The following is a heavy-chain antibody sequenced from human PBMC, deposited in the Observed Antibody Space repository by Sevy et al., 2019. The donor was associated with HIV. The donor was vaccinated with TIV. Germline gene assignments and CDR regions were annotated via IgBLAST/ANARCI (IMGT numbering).Heavy chain of an antibody. V-gene: IGHV3-7*01. CDR2: IKQDGSEK. J-gene: IGHJ3*02. D-gene: IGHD3-10*01. CDR3: ASKGRSRPNDALDT. CDR1: GFSFTWYW. Sequence: GGSLRLSCAASGFSFTWYWMSWVRQTPEKGLEWVANIKQDGSEKNYVDSVKGRFTISRDNATNSLYLQMNSLRAEDTAVYYCASKGRSRPNDALDTWGQGTLVTVSS.